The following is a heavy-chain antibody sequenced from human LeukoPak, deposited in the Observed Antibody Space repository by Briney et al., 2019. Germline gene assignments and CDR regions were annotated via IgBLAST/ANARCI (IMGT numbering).Heavy chain of an antibody. J-gene: IGHJ4*02. V-gene: IGHV1-2*02. Sequence: ASVKVSCKASGYTLTGYYMHWVRQAPGQGLEWMGWINPDSGGTKYAQKFQGRVTMTRDTSISTAYMELSRLRSDDTAVYYCARGSSSSWYKYFFDYWGQGTPATVSS. CDR3: ARGSSSSWYKYFFDY. CDR1: GYTLTGYY. D-gene: IGHD6-13*01. CDR2: INPDSGGT.